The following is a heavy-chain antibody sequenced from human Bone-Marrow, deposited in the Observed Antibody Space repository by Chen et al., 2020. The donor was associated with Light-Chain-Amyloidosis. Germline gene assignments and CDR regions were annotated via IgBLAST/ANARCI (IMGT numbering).Heavy chain of an antibody. V-gene: IGHV3-7*01. CDR2: IKEDGSKR. J-gene: IGHJ4*02. D-gene: IGHD2-2*01. CDR1: GCTFSKYW. Sequence: VLLVQCGGGLVQPGGSLRLSWEDCGCTFSKYWMNWVRQAPGEGLEWVANIKEDGSKRYYADSVKARFTISRDNAKNSLFLQMDSLRAEDTAVYYCAREDCSSNNCPFDYWGQGILVTVSS. CDR3: AREDCSSNNCPFDY.